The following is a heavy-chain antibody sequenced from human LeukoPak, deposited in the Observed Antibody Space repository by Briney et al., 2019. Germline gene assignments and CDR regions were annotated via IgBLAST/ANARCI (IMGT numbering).Heavy chain of an antibody. Sequence: GGSLRLSCAVSGFTISSHGMHWVRQAPGKGLEWVAMISYDGNSKYYGDSVKGRFTISRDNSKNTLYLQMDSLRTEDTAVYYCAKDWGSSGWYNYFDPWGQGTLVTVSS. CDR2: ISYDGNSK. D-gene: IGHD6-19*01. V-gene: IGHV3-30*18. J-gene: IGHJ5*02. CDR1: GFTISSHG. CDR3: AKDWGSSGWYNYFDP.